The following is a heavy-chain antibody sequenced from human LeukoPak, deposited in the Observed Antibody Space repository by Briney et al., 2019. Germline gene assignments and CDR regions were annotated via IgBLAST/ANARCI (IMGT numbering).Heavy chain of an antibody. Sequence: ASVKVSCKASGHTFTGYYLHWVRQAPGQGLEWMGWINPNSGATNYAQKFQGRVTMTRDTSISTAYMELSSLRSDDTAVYYCARGIAVAGVDYWGQGTLVTVSS. CDR2: INPNSGAT. CDR1: GHTFTGYY. CDR3: ARGIAVAGVDY. V-gene: IGHV1-2*02. J-gene: IGHJ4*02. D-gene: IGHD6-19*01.